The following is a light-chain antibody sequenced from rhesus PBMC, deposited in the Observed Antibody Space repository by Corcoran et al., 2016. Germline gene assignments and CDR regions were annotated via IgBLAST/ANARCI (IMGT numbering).Light chain of an antibody. J-gene: IGKJ3*01. CDR2: YAS. CDR1: HSIGRS. CDR3: QQGSNFPFT. V-gene: IGKV6-55*01. Sequence: ETVLTQSPAFRSVTLKEKVTIICQTSHSIGRSVHWYQQKPDHSPKPLIKYASQSISGVPSRFSGSGSGTDCTLTINSLEAKDAATYYCQQGSNFPFTFGPGTKLYIK.